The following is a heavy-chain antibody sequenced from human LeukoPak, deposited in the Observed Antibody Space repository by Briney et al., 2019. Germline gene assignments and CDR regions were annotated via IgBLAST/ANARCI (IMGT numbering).Heavy chain of an antibody. Sequence: SETLSLTCTVSGGSISGFYWSWIRQPPGKGLEWIGYIYYSGSTNYNPSLKSRVTISVDTSKNQFSLKLSSVTAADTAVYYCARDGAAARPDDGMDVWGQGTTVTVSS. CDR1: GGSISGFY. J-gene: IGHJ6*02. D-gene: IGHD6-6*01. CDR3: ARDGAAARPDDGMDV. CDR2: IYYSGST. V-gene: IGHV4-59*01.